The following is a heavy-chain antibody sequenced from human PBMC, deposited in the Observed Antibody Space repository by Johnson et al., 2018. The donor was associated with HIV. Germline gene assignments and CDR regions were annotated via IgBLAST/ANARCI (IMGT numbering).Heavy chain of an antibody. V-gene: IGHV3-66*02. CDR2: IYSGGST. CDR1: GFTVSSNY. CDR3: ARVSSSVTTARYGAFDI. Sequence: MLLVESGGGLVQPGGSLRLSCAASGFTVSSNYMSWVRQAPGKGLEWVSVIYSGGSTYYADSVKGRFTISRDNSKNTLYLQINSLRAEDTAVYYCARVSSSVTTARYGAFDIWGQGTMVIVSS. J-gene: IGHJ3*02. D-gene: IGHD4-17*01.